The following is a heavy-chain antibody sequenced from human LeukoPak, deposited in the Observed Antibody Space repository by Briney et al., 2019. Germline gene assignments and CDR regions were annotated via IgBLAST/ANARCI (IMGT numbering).Heavy chain of an antibody. CDR3: AKENSGSYSPVYF. D-gene: IGHD3-10*01. CDR2: VTSGGTT. CDR1: GFTFSTYG. Sequence: QPGGSLRLSCAASGFTFSTYGMTCVRQAPGKGLEWVSSVTSGGTTYYAGSVKGRFTISRDNSKNTVYLQMNSLRDEDTAIYYCAKENSGSYSPVYFWGQGTLVTVSS. J-gene: IGHJ4*02. V-gene: IGHV3-23*01.